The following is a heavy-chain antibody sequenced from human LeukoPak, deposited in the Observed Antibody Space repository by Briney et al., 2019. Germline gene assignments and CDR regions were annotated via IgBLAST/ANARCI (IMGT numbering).Heavy chain of an antibody. J-gene: IGHJ6*03. CDR2: IYHSGST. Sequence: SETLSLTCTVSGYSISSGSCWGWIRQPPGEGLDWIGSIYHSGSTFYNPSLKSRVTISVDTSKNQFSLKLSSVTAADTAVYYCARGVDTAMVRSAAYYYYYYMDVWGKGTTVTVSS. V-gene: IGHV4-38-2*02. CDR3: ARGVDTAMVRSAAYYYYYYMDV. CDR1: GYSISSGSC. D-gene: IGHD5-18*01.